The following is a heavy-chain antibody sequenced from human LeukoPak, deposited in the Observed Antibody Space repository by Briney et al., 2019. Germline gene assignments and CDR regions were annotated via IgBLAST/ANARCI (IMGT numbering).Heavy chain of an antibody. CDR3: ARSVVAATHWYFDL. V-gene: IGHV4-30-2*01. J-gene: IGHJ2*01. Sequence: PSETLSLTCTVSGGSISSGSYYWSWIRQPAGKGLEWIGYIYHSGSTYYNPSLKSRVTISVDRSKNQFSLKLSSVTAADTAVYYCARSVVAATHWYFDLWGRGTLVTVSS. D-gene: IGHD2-15*01. CDR1: GGSISSGSYY. CDR2: IYHSGST.